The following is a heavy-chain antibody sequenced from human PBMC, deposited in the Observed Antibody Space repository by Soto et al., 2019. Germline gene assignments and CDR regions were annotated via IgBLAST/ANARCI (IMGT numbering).Heavy chain of an antibody. Sequence: ASVKVSCKASGYTFTSYVISWVRQAPGQGLEWMGWISAYNGNTNYAQKLQGRVTMTTDTSTSTAYMELRSLRSDDTAVYYCARVAAVNRNYYYYYMDVWGKGTTVTVSS. D-gene: IGHD4-17*01. CDR1: GYTFTSYV. J-gene: IGHJ6*03. CDR3: ARVAAVNRNYYYYYMDV. CDR2: ISAYNGNT. V-gene: IGHV1-18*01.